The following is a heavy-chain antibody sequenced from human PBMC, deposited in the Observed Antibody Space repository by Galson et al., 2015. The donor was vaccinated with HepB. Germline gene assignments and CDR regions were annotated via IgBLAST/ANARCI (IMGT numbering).Heavy chain of an antibody. J-gene: IGHJ6*02. Sequence: SVKVSCKASGYTFTSYAMHWVRQAPGQRLEWMGWINAGNGNTKYSQKFQGRVTITRDTSASTAYMELSSLRSEDTAVYYCARVSARGYGVVAPMDVWGQGTTVTVSS. CDR2: INAGNGNT. V-gene: IGHV1-3*01. CDR1: GYTFTSYA. D-gene: IGHD5-12*01. CDR3: ARVSARGYGVVAPMDV.